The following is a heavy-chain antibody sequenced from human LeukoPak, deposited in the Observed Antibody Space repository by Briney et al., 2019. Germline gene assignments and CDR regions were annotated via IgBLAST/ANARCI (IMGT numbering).Heavy chain of an antibody. CDR3: ARESGSRRFYDFWSGYMAYFDY. CDR1: GFTLSSYA. V-gene: IGHV3-23*01. Sequence: AGGSLRLSCAASGFTLSSYAMSWVRQAPGKGLEWVSAISGSGGSTYYADSVKGRFTISRDNSKNTLYLQMNSLRAEDTAVYYCARESGSRRFYDFWSGYMAYFDYWGQGTLVTVSS. D-gene: IGHD3-3*01. CDR2: ISGSGGST. J-gene: IGHJ4*02.